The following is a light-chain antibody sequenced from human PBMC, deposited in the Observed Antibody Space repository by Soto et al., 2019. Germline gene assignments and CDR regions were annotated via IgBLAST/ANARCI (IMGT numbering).Light chain of an antibody. J-gene: IGKJ1*01. CDR1: QSISSW. CDR2: DAS. CDR3: QQYNSYLWT. Sequence: DIQMTQSPSTLSASEGDRVTITCRASQSISSWLAWYQQKPGKAPKLLIYDASSLESGVPSRFSGSGSGTEFTLTISSLQPDDFATYYCQQYNSYLWTFGQGTKVDIK. V-gene: IGKV1-5*01.